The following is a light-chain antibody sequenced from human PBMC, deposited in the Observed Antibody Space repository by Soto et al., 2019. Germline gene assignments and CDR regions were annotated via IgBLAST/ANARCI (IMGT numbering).Light chain of an antibody. J-gene: IGKJ4*01. CDR1: QSVLYSSNNKNY. CDR3: QQYYSTPLT. V-gene: IGKV4-1*01. CDR2: WAS. Sequence: DIVMTQSPDSLAVSLGERATINCKSSQSVLYSSNNKNYLAWYQQKPGQPPKLLIYWASTRESGVPDRFSGSGSGKGFTLTISSLQAEDVALYYCQQYYSTPLTFGGGTKVEIK.